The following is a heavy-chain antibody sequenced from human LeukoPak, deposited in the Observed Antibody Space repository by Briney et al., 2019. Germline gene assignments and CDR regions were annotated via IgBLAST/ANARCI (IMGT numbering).Heavy chain of an antibody. D-gene: IGHD2-15*01. CDR1: GFTFRNYA. CDR3: AKDIGGTSFSNWFDH. CDR2: ISYDGSDK. J-gene: IGHJ5*02. Sequence: GGSLRLSCAASGFTFRNYAMHWVRQAPGKGLEWVAVISYDGSDKYYVDSVKGRFTISRDNSRNTLYLQMNSLSADDTAVYYCAKDIGGTSFSNWFDHWGQGTPVTVSS. V-gene: IGHV3-33*06.